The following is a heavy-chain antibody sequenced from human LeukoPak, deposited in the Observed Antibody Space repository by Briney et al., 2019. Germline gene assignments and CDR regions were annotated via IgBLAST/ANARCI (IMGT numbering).Heavy chain of an antibody. D-gene: IGHD3-3*02. CDR1: GFTFSNYA. V-gene: IGHV3-64*01. J-gene: IGHJ6*04. Sequence: GGSLRLSCAASGFTFSNYAMHWVRQAPGKGLEYVSAISYNGGSTYYANSVKGRFTIPRDNSKNTLYLQMGSLIAEDMAVYYCARRFAAQLAFVDVWGKGTTVTISS. CDR2: ISYNGGST. CDR3: ARRFAAQLAFVDV.